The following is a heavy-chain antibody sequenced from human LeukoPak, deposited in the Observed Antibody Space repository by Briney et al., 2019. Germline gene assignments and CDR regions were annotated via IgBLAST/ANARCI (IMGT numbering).Heavy chain of an antibody. D-gene: IGHD2-21*02. CDR3: ARGHPHIVVVTNPPGRGGYYYYYMDV. CDR1: GGSFSGYY. J-gene: IGHJ6*03. Sequence: SETLSLTCAVYGGSFSGYYWSWIRQPPGKGLEWIGEINHSGSTNYNPSLKSRVTISVDTSKNQFSLKLSSVTAADTAVYYCARGHPHIVVVTNPPGRGGYYYYYMDVWGKGTTVTVSS. V-gene: IGHV4-34*01. CDR2: INHSGST.